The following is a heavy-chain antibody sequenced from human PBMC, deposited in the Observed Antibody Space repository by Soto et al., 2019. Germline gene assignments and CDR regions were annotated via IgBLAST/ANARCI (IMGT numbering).Heavy chain of an antibody. CDR1: GFTFSNAW. Sequence: EVQLVESVGGLVKPGGSLRLSCAASGFTFSNAWMSWVRQAPGKGLEWVGRIKRNKDGGTTDYAAPVKGRFTVSRDDTKYTLYLQLNSMKTEDTAVYYCTSGRGSSAPFDYLGQGTLVTFS. V-gene: IGHV3-15*01. J-gene: IGHJ4*02. CDR3: TSGRGSSAPFDY. D-gene: IGHD6-25*01. CDR2: IKRNKDGGTT.